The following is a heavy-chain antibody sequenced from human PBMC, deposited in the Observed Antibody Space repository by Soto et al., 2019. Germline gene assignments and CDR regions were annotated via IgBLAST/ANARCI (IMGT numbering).Heavy chain of an antibody. J-gene: IGHJ5*02. CDR1: GVTFSSYA. D-gene: IGHD2-2*01. CDR2: IIPIFGTA. V-gene: IGHV1-69*13. Sequence: ASLKVSCKASGVTFSSYAISWVRQAPGQGLEWMGGIIPIFGTANYAQKFQGRVTITADESTSTAYMELSSLRSEDTAVYYCASDRTGAITNRYDPWGQGTLVTVSS. CDR3: ASDRTGAITNRYDP.